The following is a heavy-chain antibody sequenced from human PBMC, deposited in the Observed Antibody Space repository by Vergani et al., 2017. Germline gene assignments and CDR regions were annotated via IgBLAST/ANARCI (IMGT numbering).Heavy chain of an antibody. Sequence: EVQLVESGGGLVQPGRSLRLSCAASGFTFDDYAMHWVRQAPGKGLEWVSGISWNSGSIGYADSVKGRFTISRDNAKNSLYLQMNSLRAEDTAVYYCAKGGVLLWFGEYDYWGQGTLVTVSS. CDR1: GFTFDDYA. CDR3: AKGGVLLWFGEYDY. V-gene: IGHV3-9*01. J-gene: IGHJ4*02. CDR2: ISWNSGSI. D-gene: IGHD3-10*01.